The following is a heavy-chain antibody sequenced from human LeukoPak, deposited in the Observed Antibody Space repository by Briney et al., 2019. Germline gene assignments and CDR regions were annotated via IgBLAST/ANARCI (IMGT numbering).Heavy chain of an antibody. V-gene: IGHV1-8*01. CDR3: ARSYYDSSGSLFFDY. D-gene: IGHD3-22*01. CDR2: MNPNSGNT. Sequence: ASVKVSCKASGYTLTSYDINWVRQATGQGLEWMGWMNPNSGNTGYAQKFQGRVTMTRNTSISTAYMELSSRRSEDTAVYYCARSYYDSSGSLFFDYWGQGTLVTVSS. CDR1: GYTLTSYD. J-gene: IGHJ4*02.